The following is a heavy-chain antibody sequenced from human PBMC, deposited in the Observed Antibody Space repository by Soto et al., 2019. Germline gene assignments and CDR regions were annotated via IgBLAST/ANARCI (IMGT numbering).Heavy chain of an antibody. CDR3: ARGSSIAGLYYGMDV. V-gene: IGHV4-31*03. J-gene: IGHJ6*04. CDR2: NYYSGIT. Sequence: SETLSLTCTVSGGSISSGGYYWTWIRQHPGKGLEWIGYNYYSGITYYNPSLKSRVTISLDTSKNQFSLKLSSVTAADTAVYYCARGSSIAGLYYGMDVWGKGTTVT. D-gene: IGHD6-6*01. CDR1: GGSISSGGYY.